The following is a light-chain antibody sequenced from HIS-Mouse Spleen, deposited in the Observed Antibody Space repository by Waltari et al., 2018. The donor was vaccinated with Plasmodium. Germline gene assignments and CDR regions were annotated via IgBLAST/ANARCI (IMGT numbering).Light chain of an antibody. CDR2: DAS. CDR3: QQFNSYPLFT. CDR1: QGISSA. V-gene: IGKV1-13*02. Sequence: AIQLTQSPSSLSASVGDRVTITCQASQGISSALAWYQQKPGKAPKLLIYDASSLESGVPSRFSGSGSVTDFTLTISSLQPEDFATYYCQQFNSYPLFTFGPGTKVDIK. J-gene: IGKJ3*01.